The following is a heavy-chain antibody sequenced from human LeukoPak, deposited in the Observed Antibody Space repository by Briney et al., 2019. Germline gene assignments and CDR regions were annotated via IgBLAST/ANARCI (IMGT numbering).Heavy chain of an antibody. CDR3: ARHPFSTSSIDY. CDR2: MYSSGTI. Sequence: NPSETLSLTCTVSGDSISSSYWSWIRQPAGKGQEWIGRMYSSGTIKYNPSLKSRVTMSVDTPKNQFSLKLNSVTATDTAVYYCARHPFSTSSIDYWGQGTLVTVSP. V-gene: IGHV4-4*07. J-gene: IGHJ4*02. D-gene: IGHD6-6*01. CDR1: GDSISSSY.